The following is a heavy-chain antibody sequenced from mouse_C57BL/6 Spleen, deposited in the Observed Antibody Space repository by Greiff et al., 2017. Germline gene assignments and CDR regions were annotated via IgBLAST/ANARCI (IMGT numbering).Heavy chain of an antibody. V-gene: IGHV5-9-1*02. CDR3: TRDAYYDGGYFDY. D-gene: IGHD1-1*02. CDR1: GFTFSSYA. J-gene: IGHJ2*01. Sequence: EVQGVESGAGLVKPGGSLKLSCAASGFTFSSYAMSWVRQTPEKRLEWVAYISSGGDYIYYADTVKGRFTISRDKARNTLYLLMSSLKSEDTAMYYCTRDAYYDGGYFDYWGQGTTLTVSS. CDR2: ISSGGDYI.